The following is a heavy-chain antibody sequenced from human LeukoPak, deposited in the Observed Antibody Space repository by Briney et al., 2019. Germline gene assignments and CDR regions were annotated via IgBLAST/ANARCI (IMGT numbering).Heavy chain of an antibody. CDR3: TTVYYYDSSGYYRRIDY. J-gene: IGHJ4*02. D-gene: IGHD3-22*01. Sequence: GGSLRLSCAASGFTFSNAWMSWVRQAPGKGLEWVGRIKSKTDGGTTDYAAPVKGRFTISRDDSKNTLYLQMNSLKTEDTAVYYCTTVYYYDSSGYYRRIDYWSQGTLVTVSS. CDR1: GFTFSNAW. V-gene: IGHV3-15*01. CDR2: IKSKTDGGTT.